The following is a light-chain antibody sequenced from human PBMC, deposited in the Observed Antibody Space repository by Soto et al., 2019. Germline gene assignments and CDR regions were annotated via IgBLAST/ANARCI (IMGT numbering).Light chain of an antibody. CDR3: SSFTTKATHV. J-gene: IGLJ1*01. V-gene: IGLV2-14*01. Sequence: QSALTQPASLSGSPGQSITISCTGTSSDIGAYDYVSWFQQHPGKAPKLMISEVNNRPSGVSNRFSRSKSGNTAYLTISGLQVEDEAEYFCSSFTTKATHVIGTATKVNV. CDR1: SSDIGAYDY. CDR2: EVN.